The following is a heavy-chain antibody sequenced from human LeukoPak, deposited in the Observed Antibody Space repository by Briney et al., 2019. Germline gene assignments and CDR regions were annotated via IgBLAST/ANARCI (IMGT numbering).Heavy chain of an antibody. CDR3: ARGTYSSSWYDY. D-gene: IGHD6-13*01. V-gene: IGHV1-2*04. Sequence: ASVKVSCKASGYTFTSYYMHWVRQAPGQGLEWMGWINPNSGGTNYAQKFQGWVTMTRDTSISTAYMELSRLRSDDTAVYYCARGTYSSSWYDYWGQGTLVTVSS. J-gene: IGHJ4*02. CDR2: INPNSGGT. CDR1: GYTFTSYY.